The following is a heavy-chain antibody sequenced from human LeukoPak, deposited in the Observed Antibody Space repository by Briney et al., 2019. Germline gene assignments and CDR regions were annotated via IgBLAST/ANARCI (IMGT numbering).Heavy chain of an antibody. CDR2: ISAYNGNT. CDR1: GYTFTSYG. V-gene: IGHV1-18*01. J-gene: IGHJ4*02. CDR3: ARVAGRYFDWLPFDY. Sequence: EASVKVSCKASGYTFTSYGISWVRQAPGQGLEWMGWISAYNGNTNYAQKLQGRVTMTTDTSTSTAYMELRSLRSDDTAVYYCARVAGRYFDWLPFDYWGQGTLVTVSS. D-gene: IGHD3-9*01.